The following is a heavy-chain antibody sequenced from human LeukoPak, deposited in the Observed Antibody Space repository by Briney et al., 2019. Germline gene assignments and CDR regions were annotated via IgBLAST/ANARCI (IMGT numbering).Heavy chain of an antibody. V-gene: IGHV4-34*01. Sequence: SETLSLTCAVYGGSFSGYYWSWIRQPPGKGLEWIGEINHSGRTNYNPSLKSRVTIAVDTSKNQFSLKLSSVTAADTAVYYWARGLPSSSWYPYYYYMDVWGKGTTVTVSS. J-gene: IGHJ6*03. CDR3: ARGLPSSSWYPYYYYMDV. D-gene: IGHD6-13*01. CDR1: GGSFSGYY. CDR2: INHSGRT.